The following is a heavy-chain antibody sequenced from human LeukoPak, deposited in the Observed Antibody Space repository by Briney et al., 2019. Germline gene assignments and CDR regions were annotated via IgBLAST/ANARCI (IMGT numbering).Heavy chain of an antibody. D-gene: IGHD5-12*01. CDR2: IVGSIAST. V-gene: IGHV3-23*01. Sequence: GGSLRLSCVASGFIFNNYAMSWVRQAPGKGLEWVSFIVGSIASTFVADCGKGPLTLSRDKSKHSLYLQMNSLRAEDTAVYYCAKGAYDYIEIAYFYYCGQGSLVTVSS. CDR3: AKGAYDYIEIAYFYY. CDR1: GFIFNNYA. J-gene: IGHJ4*02.